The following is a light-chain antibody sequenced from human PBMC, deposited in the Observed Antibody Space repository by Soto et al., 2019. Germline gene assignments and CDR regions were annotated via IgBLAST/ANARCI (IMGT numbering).Light chain of an antibody. J-gene: IGLJ2*01. V-gene: IGLV1-47*01. CDR1: SSNIGSNY. Sequence: QPVLTQSPSASGTPGQRVTISCSGSSSNIGSNYVYWYQQLPGTAPKLLIYRNNQRPSGVPDRFSGSKSGTSASLAISGLRSEDEADYYCAAWDDSLSGDVVFGGGTKLTVL. CDR2: RNN. CDR3: AAWDDSLSGDVV.